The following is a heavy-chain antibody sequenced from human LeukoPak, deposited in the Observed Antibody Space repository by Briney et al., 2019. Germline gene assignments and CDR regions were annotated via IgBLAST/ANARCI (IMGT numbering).Heavy chain of an antibody. CDR2: IYYSGST. V-gene: IGHV4-31*03. D-gene: IGHD6-13*01. J-gene: IGHJ6*03. CDR3: ARGMAAVSLYYYYMDV. Sequence: PSQTLSLTCTVSGGSISSGGYYWSWIRQHPGKGLEWIGYIYYSGSTYYNPSLKSRVTISVDTSKNQFSLKLGSVTAADTAVYYCARGMAAVSLYYYYMDVWGKGTTVTVSS. CDR1: GGSISSGGYY.